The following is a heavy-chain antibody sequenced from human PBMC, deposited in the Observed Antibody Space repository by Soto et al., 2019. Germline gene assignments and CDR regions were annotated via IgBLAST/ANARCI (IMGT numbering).Heavy chain of an antibody. D-gene: IGHD6-13*01. Sequence: PGGSLRLSCAASGFTFSSYGMHWVRQAPGKGLEWVAVISYDGSNKYYADSVKGRFTISRDNSKNTLYLQMNSLRAEDTAVYYCAKDRLAAAGSFYYYYYGMDVWGQGTTVTVSS. V-gene: IGHV3-30*18. CDR1: GFTFSSYG. CDR2: ISYDGSNK. CDR3: AKDRLAAAGSFYYYYYGMDV. J-gene: IGHJ6*02.